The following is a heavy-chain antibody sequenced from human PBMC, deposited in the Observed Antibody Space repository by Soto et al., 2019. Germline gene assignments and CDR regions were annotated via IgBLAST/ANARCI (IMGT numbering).Heavy chain of an antibody. CDR1: GYTFTSYA. CDR2: INANNGNT. J-gene: IGHJ6*02. Sequence: ASVKVSCKASGYTFTSYAMHWVRQAPGQRLEWMGWINANNGNTKYSQKFQGRVTMTRDTSISTAYMELSRLRSDDTAVYYCARATSGPPYYYYGMDVWGQGTTVTVSS. CDR3: ARATSGPPYYYYGMDV. D-gene: IGHD2-15*01. V-gene: IGHV1-3*01.